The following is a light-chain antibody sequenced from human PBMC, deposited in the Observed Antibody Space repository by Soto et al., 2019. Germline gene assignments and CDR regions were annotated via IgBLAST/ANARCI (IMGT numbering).Light chain of an antibody. J-gene: IGKJ1*01. CDR2: KAS. V-gene: IGKV1-5*03. CDR1: QTISSW. Sequence: IQLTQSPSSLSASVGDRVTITGLASQTISSWLAWYQQKPGKAPKLLIYKASTLKSGVPSRFSGSGSGTEFTLTISSLQPDDFATYYCQHYNSYSEAFGQGTKVDI. CDR3: QHYNSYSEA.